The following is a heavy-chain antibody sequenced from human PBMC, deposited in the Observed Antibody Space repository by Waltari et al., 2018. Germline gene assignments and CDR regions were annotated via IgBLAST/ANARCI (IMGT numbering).Heavy chain of an antibody. CDR1: GGSISSGSYY. D-gene: IGHD6-6*01. V-gene: IGHV4-61*02. CDR3: ARGVSIAARPDAFDI. Sequence: QVQLQESGPGLVKPSQTLSLTCTVSGGSISSGSYYWSWIRQPAGKGLEWIGRIYTSGRTNYNPSLKSRVTISVDTSKNQFSLKLSSVTAADTAVYYCARGVSIAARPDAFDIWGQGTMVTVSS. J-gene: IGHJ3*02. CDR2: IYTSGRT.